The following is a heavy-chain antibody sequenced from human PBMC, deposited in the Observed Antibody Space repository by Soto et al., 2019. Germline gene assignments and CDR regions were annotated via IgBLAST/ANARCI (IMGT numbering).Heavy chain of an antibody. Sequence: GGSLRLSCAASGFTFSKYWMSWVRQAPGKGLEWLANIKQDGFEKYYVDSVKGRFTISRDNAKNSLYLQMDSLRAEDTAVYYCAGSYGYYFDYWGQGTLVTVS. D-gene: IGHD1-26*01. V-gene: IGHV3-7*03. CDR2: IKQDGFEK. CDR1: GFTFSKYW. CDR3: AGSYGYYFDY. J-gene: IGHJ4*02.